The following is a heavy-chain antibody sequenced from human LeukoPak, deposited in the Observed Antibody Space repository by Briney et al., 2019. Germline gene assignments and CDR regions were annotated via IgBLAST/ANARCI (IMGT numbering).Heavy chain of an antibody. CDR3: ATSDTYGSGPHQPSEYYYYMDV. Sequence: GASVKVSCKVSGYTLTELSMHWVRQAPGKGLEWMGGFDPEDGETIYAQKFQGRVTMTEDTSTDTAYMELSSLRSEDTAVYYCATSDTYGSGPHQPSEYYYYMDVWGKGTTVTVSS. D-gene: IGHD3-10*01. V-gene: IGHV1-24*01. CDR2: FDPEDGET. CDR1: GYTLTELS. J-gene: IGHJ6*03.